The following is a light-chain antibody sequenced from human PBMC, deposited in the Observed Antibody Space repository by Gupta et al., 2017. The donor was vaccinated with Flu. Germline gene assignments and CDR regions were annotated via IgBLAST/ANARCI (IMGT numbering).Light chain of an antibody. J-gene: IGKJ4*01. CDR1: QSISSW. CDR3: QQYSTSPLT. V-gene: IGKV1-5*03. Sequence: GDRVTISCRASQSISSWLAWYQQKPGKAPKLLIQKTSNLESGVPSRFTGSGSGTEFTLTISSLQPDDFAAYYCQQYSTSPLTFGGGTKVEIE. CDR2: KTS.